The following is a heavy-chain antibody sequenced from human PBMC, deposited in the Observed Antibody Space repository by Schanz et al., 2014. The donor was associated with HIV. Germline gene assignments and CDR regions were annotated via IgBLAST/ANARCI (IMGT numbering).Heavy chain of an antibody. V-gene: IGHV3-23*04. CDR2: ISGSGGST. J-gene: IGHJ6*02. CDR3: AKVPVAHYYYGMDV. CDR1: GFTVSSIY. Sequence: EVQLVETGGRLIQPGGSLRLSCAASGFTVSSIYMSWVRQAPGRGLEWVSTISGSGGSTYYADSVKGRFTISRDNSKSTLFLQMNSLRAEDTAVYYCAKVPVAHYYYGMDVWGQGTTVTVSS.